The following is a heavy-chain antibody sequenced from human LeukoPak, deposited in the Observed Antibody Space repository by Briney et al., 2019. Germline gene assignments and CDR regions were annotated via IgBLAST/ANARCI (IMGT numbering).Heavy chain of an antibody. CDR1: GGSFSGYY. J-gene: IGHJ5*02. Sequence: SETLSLTCAVYGGSFSGYYWSWIRQPPGKGLEWIGEINHSGSTNYNPSLKGRVTISVDTSKNQFSLKLSSVTAADTAVYYCARGIGYSSSWYLRNWFDPWGQGTLVTVSS. V-gene: IGHV4-34*01. D-gene: IGHD6-13*01. CDR2: INHSGST. CDR3: ARGIGYSSSWYLRNWFDP.